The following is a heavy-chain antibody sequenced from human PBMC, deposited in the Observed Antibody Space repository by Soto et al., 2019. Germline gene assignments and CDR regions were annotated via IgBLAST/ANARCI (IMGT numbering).Heavy chain of an antibody. CDR2: ISGGGGRT. V-gene: IGHV3-23*01. Sequence: GGSLRLSCVASGFSFSNYAMSWVRQAPGKWLEWVSSISGGGGRTYYADSVKGRITISRDNSMDTLYLQMNSMRAEDTAVYYCAKDTSGWYKDYWGQGTLVTVSS. D-gene: IGHD6-19*01. J-gene: IGHJ4*02. CDR3: AKDTSGWYKDY. CDR1: GFSFSNYA.